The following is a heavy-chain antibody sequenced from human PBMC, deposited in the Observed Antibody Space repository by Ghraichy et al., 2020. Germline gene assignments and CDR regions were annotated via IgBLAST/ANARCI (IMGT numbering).Heavy chain of an antibody. CDR1: GGSISSYY. CDR3: ARHPNWGYWYFDL. D-gene: IGHD7-27*01. Sequence: ETLSLTCTVSGGSISSYYWSWIRQPPGKGLEWIGYIYYSGSTNYNPSLKSRVTISVDTSKNQFSLKLSSVTAADTAVYYCARHPNWGYWYFDLWGRGTLVTVSS. CDR2: IYYSGST. V-gene: IGHV4-59*08. J-gene: IGHJ2*01.